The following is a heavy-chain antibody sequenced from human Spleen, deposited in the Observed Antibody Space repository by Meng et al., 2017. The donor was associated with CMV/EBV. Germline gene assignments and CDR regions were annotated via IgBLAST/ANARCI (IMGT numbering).Heavy chain of an antibody. V-gene: IGHV2-5*01. J-gene: IGHJ5*01. CDR1: GFSLSTTGVA. CDR2: IYWNDEK. D-gene: IGHD3-16*02. Sequence: SGPTLVKPTQTLMLTCTFSGFSLSTTGVAVGWIRQPPGKALEWLALIYWNDEKRYSPSLKSRLTITKDTSKNQVVLTMTNMDPVDTATYYCAHTRYLTLFHSWGQGTLVTVSS. CDR3: AHTRYLTLFHS.